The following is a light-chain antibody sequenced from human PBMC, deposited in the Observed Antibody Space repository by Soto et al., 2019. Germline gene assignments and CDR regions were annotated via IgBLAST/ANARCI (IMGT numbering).Light chain of an antibody. CDR2: DAS. V-gene: IGKV1-5*01. Sequence: DIEMSQSPSSLSASVGDRVTITCRASQSLNRWLAWYQQKPGKAPKLLIYDASSLQSGGPSRFSGSVSGTEIALAINSVQPDDFATYYCQQYYTSSWTFGPGTKVEIK. J-gene: IGKJ1*01. CDR1: QSLNRW. CDR3: QQYYTSSWT.